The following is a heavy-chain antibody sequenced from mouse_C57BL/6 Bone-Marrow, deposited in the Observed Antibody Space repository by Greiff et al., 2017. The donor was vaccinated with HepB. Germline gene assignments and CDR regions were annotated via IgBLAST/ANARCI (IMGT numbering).Heavy chain of an antibody. CDR3: AREEDRLLWLRRGYFDV. V-gene: IGHV5-12*01. J-gene: IGHJ1*03. CDR2: ISNGGGST. D-gene: IGHD2-9*01. CDR1: GFTFSDYY. Sequence: EVQGVESGGGLVQPGGSLKLSCAASGFTFSDYYMYWVRQTPEKRLEWVAYISNGGGSTYYPDTVKGRFTISRDNAKNTLYLQMSRLKSEDTAMYYCAREEDRLLWLRRGYFDVWGTGTTVTVSS.